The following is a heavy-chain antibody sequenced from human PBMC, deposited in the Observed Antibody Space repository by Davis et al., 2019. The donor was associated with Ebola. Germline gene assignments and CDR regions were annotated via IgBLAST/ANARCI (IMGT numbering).Heavy chain of an antibody. CDR2: INSDGSST. J-gene: IGHJ4*02. CDR3: ASTMRLHLGETYDY. Sequence: GESLKISCAASGFTFSSYWMHWVRQAPGKGLVWVSRINSDGSSTSYADSVKGRFTISRDNSKNTLYLQMNSLRAEDTAVYYCASTMRLHLGETYDYWGQGTLVTVSS. CDR1: GFTFSSYW. V-gene: IGHV3-74*01. D-gene: IGHD3-16*01.